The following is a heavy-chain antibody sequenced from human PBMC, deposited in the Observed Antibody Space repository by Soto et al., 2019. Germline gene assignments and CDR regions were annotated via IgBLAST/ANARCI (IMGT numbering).Heavy chain of an antibody. CDR2: TDPNGVRT. D-gene: IGHD3-10*01. V-gene: IGHV1-46*01. CDR1: GYAFTSTW. Sequence: GASVKVSCKASGYAFTSTWMHSVRQAPGQGLEWKRVTDPNGVRTICAQEYQGRLTISRDTSTATDYMELRGLTSDDTAKNYCAGGGVRGVITRTRDYYGMDVWGQGTTVTVSS. CDR3: AGGGVRGVITRTRDYYGMDV. J-gene: IGHJ6*02.